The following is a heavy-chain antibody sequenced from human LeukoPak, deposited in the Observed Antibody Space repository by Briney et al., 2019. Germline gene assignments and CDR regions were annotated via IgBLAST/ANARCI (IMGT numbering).Heavy chain of an antibody. J-gene: IGHJ4*02. D-gene: IGHD3-22*01. V-gene: IGHV3-23*01. CDR3: AKDYYDSSGYHRGTFDY. CDR1: GFTFSSYG. Sequence: GGSLRLSCAASGFTFSSYGMSWVRQAPGKGLEWVSAISGSGGSTYYADSVKGRFTISRDNSKNTLYLQMNSLRAEDTAVYYCAKDYYDSSGYHRGTFDYWGQGTLVTVSS. CDR2: ISGSGGST.